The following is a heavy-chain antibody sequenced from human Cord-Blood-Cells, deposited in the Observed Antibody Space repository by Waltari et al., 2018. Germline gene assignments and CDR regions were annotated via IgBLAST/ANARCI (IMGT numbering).Heavy chain of an antibody. D-gene: IGHD7-27*01. J-gene: IGHJ3*02. Sequence: QVQLVQSGAEVKKPGSSVKVSCKASGGNFSSYALSWVRQAPGQGLEWMGGVSPVVGTASYVQKFQGRVTSTADESTGTADMELSSLRSEDTAVYYCARGRSTGDFIQDDAFDIWGQGTMVTVSS. V-gene: IGHV1-69*01. CDR1: GGNFSSYA. CDR2: VSPVVGTA. CDR3: ARGRSTGDFIQDDAFDI.